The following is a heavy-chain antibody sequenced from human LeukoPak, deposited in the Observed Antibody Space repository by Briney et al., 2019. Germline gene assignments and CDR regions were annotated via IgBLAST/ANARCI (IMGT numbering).Heavy chain of an antibody. CDR2: IIPIFGTA. Sequence: SVKVSCKASGGTFSSYAISWVRQAPGQGLEWMGGIIPIFGTANYAQKFQGRVTITTDESTGTAYMELSSLRSEDTAVYYCARHVARDYYYYYMDVWGKGTTVTVSS. V-gene: IGHV1-69*05. J-gene: IGHJ6*03. CDR1: GGTFSSYA. CDR3: ARHVARDYYYYYMDV.